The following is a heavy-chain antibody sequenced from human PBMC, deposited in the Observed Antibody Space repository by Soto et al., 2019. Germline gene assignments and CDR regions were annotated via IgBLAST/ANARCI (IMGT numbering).Heavy chain of an antibody. CDR2: INAGNGNT. CDR3: ARTGHSGSYDY. J-gene: IGHJ4*02. CDR1: GYTFTSYA. D-gene: IGHD3-22*01. Sequence: GASVKVSCKASGYTFTSYAMHWVRQAPGQRLEWMGWINAGNGNTKYSQKFQGRVTITRDTSASTAYMEMSSLSSEDTAFYYCARTGHSGSYDYWGQGTLVTVSS. V-gene: IGHV1-3*01.